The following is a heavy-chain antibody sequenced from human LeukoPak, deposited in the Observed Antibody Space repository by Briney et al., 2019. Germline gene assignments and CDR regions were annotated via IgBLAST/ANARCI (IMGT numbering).Heavy chain of an antibody. D-gene: IGHD2-2*01. CDR1: GFTFSSYA. V-gene: IGHV3-23*01. J-gene: IGHJ4*02. CDR3: ASSPYQLPTNGYFDY. Sequence: PGGSLRLSCAASGFTFSSYAMSWVRQAPGKGLEWVSAISGSGGSTYYADSVKGRFTISRDNSKNTLYLQMNSLRAEDTAVYYCASSPYQLPTNGYFDYWGQGTLVTVSS. CDR2: ISGSGGST.